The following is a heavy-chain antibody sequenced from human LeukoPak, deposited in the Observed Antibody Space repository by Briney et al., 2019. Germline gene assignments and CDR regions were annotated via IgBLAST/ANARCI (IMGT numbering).Heavy chain of an antibody. Sequence: GGSLRLSCAASGFTFTNYAMSWVRQTPAKGLEWVSTSLASGGTTFYADSVKGRFTISRDNAKDSLYLQMNSLRAEDTAVYYCSRESRPAALDYWGQGTLVTVSS. V-gene: IGHV3-23*01. CDR1: GFTFTNYA. J-gene: IGHJ4*02. D-gene: IGHD2-2*01. CDR3: SRESRPAALDY. CDR2: SLASGGTT.